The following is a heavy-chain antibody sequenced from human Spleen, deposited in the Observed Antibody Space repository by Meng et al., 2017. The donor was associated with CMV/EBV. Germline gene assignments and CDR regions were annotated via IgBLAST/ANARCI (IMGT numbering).Heavy chain of an antibody. CDR1: GFTFSSYW. CDR2: INSDGGST. Sequence: GESLKISCAVSGFTFSSYWMHWVRQAPGKGLVGVSRINSDGGSTSYADSVKGRFTISRDNAKNTLYLQLNSLRAEDTAVYYCARDYVLSGNYFDGDYWGQGTLVTVSS. V-gene: IGHV3-74*01. J-gene: IGHJ4*02. D-gene: IGHD1-26*01. CDR3: ARDYVLSGNYFDGDY.